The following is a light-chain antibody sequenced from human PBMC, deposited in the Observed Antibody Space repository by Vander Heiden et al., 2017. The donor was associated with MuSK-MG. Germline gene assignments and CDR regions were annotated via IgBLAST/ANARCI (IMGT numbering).Light chain of an antibody. CDR3: QKSDSSPLT. J-gene: IGKJ5*01. Sequence: DIQVTQSPSSLSASVGDTVTITCRASQSFSTYLNWYQQKPGKAPKLLIYAASSLQSGVPSRFSGSGSGTDFTLTISRLQPEDFATYYCQKSDSSPLTFGQGTQMDIK. CDR2: AAS. V-gene: IGKV1-39*01. CDR1: QSFSTY.